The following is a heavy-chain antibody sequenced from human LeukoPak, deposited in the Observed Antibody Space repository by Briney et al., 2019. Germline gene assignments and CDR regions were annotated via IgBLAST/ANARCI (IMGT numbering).Heavy chain of an antibody. V-gene: IGHV4-38-2*01. CDR2: IYYSGST. D-gene: IGHD5-24*01. CDR1: GHSTTRGYY. CDR3: ARRRDGYNWDYFDY. J-gene: IGHJ4*02. Sequence: PSETLSLTCAISGHSTTRGYYWAWIRQPPGKGLEWIGYIYYSGSTNYNPSLKSRVTISVDTSKNQFSLKLSSVTAADTAVYYCARRRDGYNWDYFDYWGQGTLVTVSS.